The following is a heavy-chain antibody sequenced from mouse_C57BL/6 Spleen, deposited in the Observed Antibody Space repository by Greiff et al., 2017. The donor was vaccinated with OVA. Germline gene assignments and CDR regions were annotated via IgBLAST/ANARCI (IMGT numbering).Heavy chain of an antibody. CDR2: FHPYNDDT. V-gene: IGHV1-47*01. D-gene: IGHD3-2*02. CDR1: GYTFTTYP. CDR3: ARGGSSGYYYAMDY. J-gene: IGHJ4*01. Sequence: VKLVESGAELVKPGASVKMSCKASGYTFTTYPIEWMKQNHGKSLEWIGNFHPYNDDTKYNEKFKGKATLTVEKSSSTVYLELSRLTSDDSAVYYCARGGSSGYYYAMDYWGQGTSVTVSS.